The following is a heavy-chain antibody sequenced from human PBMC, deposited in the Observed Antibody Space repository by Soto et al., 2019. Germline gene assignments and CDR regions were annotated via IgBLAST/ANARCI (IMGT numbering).Heavy chain of an antibody. Sequence: EVQLVESGGGLVQPGGSLKLSCAASGFTFSGSAMHWVRQAPGKGLEWVGRIRSKANSYATAYAASVKGRFTISRDDSKNTAYLQMNSLKTEDTAVYYCTRRLQAAAGDYWGQGTLVTVSS. D-gene: IGHD6-13*01. V-gene: IGHV3-73*01. J-gene: IGHJ4*02. CDR3: TRRLQAAAGDY. CDR2: IRSKANSYAT. CDR1: GFTFSGSA.